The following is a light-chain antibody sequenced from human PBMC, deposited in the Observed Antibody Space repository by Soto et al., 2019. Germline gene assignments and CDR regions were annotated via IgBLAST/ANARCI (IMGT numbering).Light chain of an antibody. CDR3: QQSYSAPYT. CDR1: QTISSW. Sequence: DIQMTQSPSTLSGSVGDRVTITCRASQTISSWLAWYQQKSGKAPSLLIYAASTLQGGVPSRFSGSQSGTDFSLAISSVQPEDFATYFCQQSYSAPYTFGRGTKLEIK. CDR2: AAS. J-gene: IGKJ2*01. V-gene: IGKV1-39*01.